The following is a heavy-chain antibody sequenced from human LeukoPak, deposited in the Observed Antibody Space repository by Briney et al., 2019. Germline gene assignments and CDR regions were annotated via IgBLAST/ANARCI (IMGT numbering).Heavy chain of an antibody. CDR2: IHYSGST. CDR1: GGSISNYY. Sequence: SETLSLTCTVSGGSISNYYWSWIRQPPGKGLEWIGYIHYSGSTNYNPSLKSRVTMSVDTSKNQFSLKLNSVTAADTAVYYCARAADMVRGVVGAFNIWSQGTMVTVSS. CDR3: ARAADMVRGVVGAFNI. V-gene: IGHV4-59*12. J-gene: IGHJ3*02. D-gene: IGHD3-10*01.